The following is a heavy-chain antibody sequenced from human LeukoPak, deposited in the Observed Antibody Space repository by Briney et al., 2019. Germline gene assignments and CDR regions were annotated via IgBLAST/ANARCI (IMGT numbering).Heavy chain of an antibody. CDR2: INHNGNVN. CDR3: ARGGGLDV. CDR1: GFTFSSYW. J-gene: IGHJ6*02. V-gene: IGHV3-7*03. Sequence: GESLRLSCAASGFTFSSYWMNWARQAPGKGLEWVASINHNGNVNYYVDSVKGRFTISRDNAKNSLYLQMSNLRAEDTAVYFCARGGGLDVWGQGATVTVSS. D-gene: IGHD3-16*01.